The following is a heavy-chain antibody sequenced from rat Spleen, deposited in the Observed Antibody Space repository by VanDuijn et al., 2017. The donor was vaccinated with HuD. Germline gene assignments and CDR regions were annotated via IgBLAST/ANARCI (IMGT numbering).Heavy chain of an antibody. CDR2: ISNGGGKT. J-gene: IGHJ2*01. V-gene: IGHV5-25*01. Sequence: EVQLVESGGGLVQPGRSLKLSCVASGFTFSDYAMAWVRQSPTKGLEWVASISNGGGKTYYRDSVQGRFTISRDNAKSNLYLQMDSLRSEDTATYYCARDSTYASLDYWGQGVTVTVSS. CDR1: GFTFSDYA. D-gene: IGHD1-2*01. CDR3: ARDSTYASLDY.